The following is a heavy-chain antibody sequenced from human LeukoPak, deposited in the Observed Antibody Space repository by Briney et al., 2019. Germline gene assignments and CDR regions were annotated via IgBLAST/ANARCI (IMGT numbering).Heavy chain of an antibody. CDR2: IYTSGST. CDR3: ARGFDQSSYCMDV. CDR1: GGSISSYY. D-gene: IGHD3-9*01. V-gene: IGHV4-4*07. J-gene: IGHJ6*03. Sequence: SETLSLTCTVSGGSISSYYWSWIRQPAGKGLEWIGRIYTSGSTNYSPSLKSRDTISVDRSKNQFSLKLSSVTAADTAVYYCARGFDQSSYCMDVRGKGTTVTVSS.